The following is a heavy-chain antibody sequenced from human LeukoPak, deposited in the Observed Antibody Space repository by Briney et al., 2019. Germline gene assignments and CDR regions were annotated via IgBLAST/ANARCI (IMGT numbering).Heavy chain of an antibody. V-gene: IGHV6-1*01. CDR1: GDSVSSNSAA. Sequence: SQTLSLTCVISGDSVSSNSAAWNWIRQSPSRGLEWLGRTYYRSEWYNDYAVSVKSRISINPDTSKNQFSLQLNSVTPEDTAVYYCARGGAGSYQPIHYFDYWGQGTLVTVSS. CDR2: TYYRSEWYN. J-gene: IGHJ4*02. D-gene: IGHD3-10*01. CDR3: ARGGAGSYQPIHYFDY.